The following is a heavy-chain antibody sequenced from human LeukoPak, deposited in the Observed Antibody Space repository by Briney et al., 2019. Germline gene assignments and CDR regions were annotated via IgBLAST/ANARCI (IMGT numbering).Heavy chain of an antibody. CDR1: GFTFSSYV. CDR3: AELGITMIGGV. V-gene: IGHV3-48*03. Sequence: PTGGSLRLSCAASGFTFSSYVMSWVRQAPGKGLEWVSYISSSGSTIYYADSVKGRFTISRDNAKNSLYLQMNSLRAEDTAVYYCAELGITMIGGVWGKGTTVTISS. D-gene: IGHD3-10*02. CDR2: ISSSGSTI. J-gene: IGHJ6*04.